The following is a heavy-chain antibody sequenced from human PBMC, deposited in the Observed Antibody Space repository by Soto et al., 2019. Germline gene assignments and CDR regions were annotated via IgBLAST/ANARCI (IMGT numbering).Heavy chain of an antibody. CDR2: ISYDGSNK. V-gene: IGHV3-30-3*01. CDR1: GFTFSSYA. D-gene: IGHD3-22*01. Sequence: PGGSLRLSCAASGFTFSSYAMHWVRQAPGKGLEWVAVISYDGSNKYYADSVKGRFTISRDNSKNTLYLQMNSLRAEDTAVYYCARDSNPITMIVVAPYYFDYWGQGTLVTVSS. J-gene: IGHJ4*02. CDR3: ARDSNPITMIVVAPYYFDY.